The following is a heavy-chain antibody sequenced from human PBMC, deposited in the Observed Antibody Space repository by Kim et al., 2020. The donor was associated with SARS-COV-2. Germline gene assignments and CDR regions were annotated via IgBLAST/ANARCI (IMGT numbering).Heavy chain of an antibody. J-gene: IGHJ4*02. CDR1: GGTFSSYA. V-gene: IGHV1-69*13. CDR3: ARAGWYGGKVPRVSFFDY. Sequence: SVKVSCKASGGTFSSYAISWVRQAPGQGLEWMGGIIPIFGTAKYAQKFQGRVTITADESTSTAYMELSSLRSEDTAVYYCARAGWYGGKVPRVSFFDYWGQGTLVTVSS. CDR2: IIPIFGTA. D-gene: IGHD2-15*01.